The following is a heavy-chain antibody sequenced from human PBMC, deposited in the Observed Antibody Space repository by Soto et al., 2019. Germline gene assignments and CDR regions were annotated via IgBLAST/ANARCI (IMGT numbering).Heavy chain of an antibody. J-gene: IGHJ5*02. CDR1: GGSISSSSYH. V-gene: IGHV4-39*01. CDR3: ARTANWLDP. Sequence: SETLSLTCTVSGGSISSSSYHWGWIRQPPGKGLEWIGNIHYSGSAYHNPSLKSRVTISVDTSKNQVSLKLSSVTAADTAVYYCARTANWLDPWGQGTLVTVSS. CDR2: IHYSGSA.